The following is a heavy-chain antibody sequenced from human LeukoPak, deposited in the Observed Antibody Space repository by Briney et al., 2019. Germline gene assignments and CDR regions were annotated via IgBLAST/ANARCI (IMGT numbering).Heavy chain of an antibody. D-gene: IGHD3-22*01. CDR3: ARDYYDSSGYYGY. V-gene: IGHV3-30*01. Sequence: DSVMGRFTISRDNSKNTLYLQMNSLRAEDTAVYYCARDYYDSSGYYGYWGQGTLVTVSS. J-gene: IGHJ4*02.